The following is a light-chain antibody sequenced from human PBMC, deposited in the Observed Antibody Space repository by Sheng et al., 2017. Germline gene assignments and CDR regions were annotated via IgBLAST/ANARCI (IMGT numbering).Light chain of an antibody. CDR2: AAS. Sequence: TQMAQSPSSLSASVGDRVTITCRASQNINNWIAWYQQKPGRAPKSLIYAASNLQGGVPSRFSGSGFGTEFTLTISSLQPDDFATYYCQQYNTSPPTFGGGTKVEIK. CDR3: QQYNTSPPT. CDR1: QNINNW. J-gene: IGKJ4*01. V-gene: IGKV1D-16*01.